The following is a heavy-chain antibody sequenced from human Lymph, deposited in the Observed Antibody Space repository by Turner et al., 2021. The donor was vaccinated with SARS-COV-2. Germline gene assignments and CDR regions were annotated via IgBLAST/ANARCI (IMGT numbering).Heavy chain of an antibody. J-gene: IGHJ4*02. CDR1: GFTFGDYA. CDR2: IRSKAYGGTT. CDR3: TRVKYCTGGSCYGYHFDY. V-gene: IGHV3-49*04. Sequence: EVQLVESGGGLVQPGQSLRLSCTASGFTFGDYAMSWVRQAPGKGLEWVSFIRSKAYGGTTQYAASVKGRFTISRDDSKSIAYLQMNSLKTEDTAVYYCTRVKYCTGGSCYGYHFDYWGQGTLVTVSS. D-gene: IGHD2-15*01.